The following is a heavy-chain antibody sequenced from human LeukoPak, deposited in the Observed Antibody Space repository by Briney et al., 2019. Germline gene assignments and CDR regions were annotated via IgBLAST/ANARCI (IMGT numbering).Heavy chain of an antibody. CDR3: AKDIGSGRPSAFDI. D-gene: IGHD3-10*01. V-gene: IGHV3-23*01. CDR2: ISGRGGTT. CDR1: GLIFGSYA. J-gene: IGHJ3*02. Sequence: GSLRLSCAGSGLIFGSYAMSWVRQAPGKGLEGVSGISGRGGTTNFTHSAKGPFSISRDKTQNTVYLQINSLRAEDTAVYYCAKDIGSGRPSAFDISGQRTMVTVSS.